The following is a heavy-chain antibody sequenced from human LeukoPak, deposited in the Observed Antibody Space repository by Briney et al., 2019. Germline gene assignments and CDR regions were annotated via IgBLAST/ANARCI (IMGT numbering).Heavy chain of an antibody. D-gene: IGHD3-22*01. Sequence: ASVKVSCKTSGYTFTGYYMHWVRQAPGQGLEWMGWINPNSGGTNYAQKFQGRVTMTRDTSISTAYMELSRLRSDDTAVYYCVGWYYDSSGYYSDYWGQGTLVTVSS. V-gene: IGHV1-2*02. J-gene: IGHJ4*02. CDR1: GYTFTGYY. CDR3: VGWYYDSSGYYSDY. CDR2: INPNSGGT.